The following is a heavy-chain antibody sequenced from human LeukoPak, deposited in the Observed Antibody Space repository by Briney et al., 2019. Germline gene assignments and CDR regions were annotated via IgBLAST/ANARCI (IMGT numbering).Heavy chain of an antibody. D-gene: IGHD6-13*01. CDR3: ARDRWYSRNWNDAVDI. CDR2: ISAYNGNT. Sequence: GASVKVSCKTSGYSFTSYGISWVRQAPGQGLEWMGWISAYNGNTNYAQKVQGRVTMTTDTSTSTAYMELRSLRSDDTAVYYCARDRWYSRNWNDAVDIWGQGTMVTVSS. CDR1: GYSFTSYG. V-gene: IGHV1-18*01. J-gene: IGHJ3*02.